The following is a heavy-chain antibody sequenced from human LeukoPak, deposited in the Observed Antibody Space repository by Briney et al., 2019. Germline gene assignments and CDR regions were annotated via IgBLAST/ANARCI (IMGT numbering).Heavy chain of an antibody. Sequence: GGSLRLSCAASGSYWMHWVHQAPGKGLVWVSHINSDGSWTSYADSVKGRFTISKDNAKNTVYLQMNNLRAEVTAVYYCVSFYETYWGRGTLVTVSS. V-gene: IGHV3-74*01. D-gene: IGHD2/OR15-2a*01. CDR1: GSYW. J-gene: IGHJ4*02. CDR2: INSDGSWT. CDR3: VSFYETY.